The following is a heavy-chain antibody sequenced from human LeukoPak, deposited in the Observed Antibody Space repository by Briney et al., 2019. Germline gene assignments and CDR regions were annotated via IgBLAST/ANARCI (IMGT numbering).Heavy chain of an antibody. Sequence: SVKVSCKASGGTFSSYAISWVRQAPGQGLEWMGGIIPIFGTANYAQKFQGRVTITADESTSTAYMELSSLRSEDTAVYYCANTYSSGWSFDYWGQGTLVTVSS. V-gene: IGHV1-69*13. CDR1: GGTFSSYA. CDR2: IIPIFGTA. J-gene: IGHJ4*02. CDR3: ANTYSSGWSFDY. D-gene: IGHD6-19*01.